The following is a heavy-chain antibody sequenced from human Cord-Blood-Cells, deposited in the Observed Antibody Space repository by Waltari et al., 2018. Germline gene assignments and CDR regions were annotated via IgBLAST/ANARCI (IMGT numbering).Heavy chain of an antibody. D-gene: IGHD3-10*01. CDR1: GFTFSSYA. CDR2: ISGSGGST. Sequence: EVQLLESGGGLVQPGGSLRLSCAASGFTFSSYAMSWVRRPQGQGLEWVSAISGSGGSTYYADSVKGRFTISRDNSKNTLYLQMNSLRAEDTAVYYCAKVVLLWFRESELDYWGQGTLVTVSS. CDR3: AKVVLLWFRESELDY. V-gene: IGHV3-23*01. J-gene: IGHJ4*02.